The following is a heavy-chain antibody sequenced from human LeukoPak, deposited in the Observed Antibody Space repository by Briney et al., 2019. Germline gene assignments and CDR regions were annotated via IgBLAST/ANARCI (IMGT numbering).Heavy chain of an antibody. CDR1: GFTFSSYS. CDR2: ITSGSGSI. D-gene: IGHD2-2*01. Sequence: GGSLRLSCAASGFTFSSYSMNWVRQAPGKGLEWISYITSGSGSIYYADSVKGRFTISRDNSKNTLYLQMNSLRAEDTAVYYCAKDQSLVGVVPAALNGWGQGTLVTVSS. CDR3: AKDQSLVGVVPAALNG. V-gene: IGHV3-48*01. J-gene: IGHJ4*02.